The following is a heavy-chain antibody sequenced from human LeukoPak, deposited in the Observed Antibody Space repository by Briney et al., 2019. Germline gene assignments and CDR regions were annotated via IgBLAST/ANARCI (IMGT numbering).Heavy chain of an antibody. V-gene: IGHV3-21*01. D-gene: IGHD3-3*01. CDR3: ARDFTLNNFWSGYTKDY. Sequence: GGSLRLSCAASGFTFSIYSMNWVRQAPGKGLEWVSYISSSSTYIYYADSVKGRFTISRDNAKNSLYLQMNSPGAEDTAVYYCARDFTLNNFWSGYTKDYWGQGTLVTVSS. J-gene: IGHJ4*02. CDR1: GFTFSIYS. CDR2: ISSSSTYI.